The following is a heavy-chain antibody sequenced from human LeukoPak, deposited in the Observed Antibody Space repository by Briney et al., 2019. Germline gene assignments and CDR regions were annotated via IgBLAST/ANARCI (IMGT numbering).Heavy chain of an antibody. CDR3: ARQVYYCSSTSCYITGLFDY. Sequence: SETLSLTCAVSGYSISSGYYWGWIRQPPGKGLEWIGSIYHSGSTYYNPSHKSRVTISVDTSKNQFSLKLSSVTAADTAVYYCARQVYYCSSTSCYITGLFDYWGQGTLVTVSS. CDR1: GYSISSGYY. J-gene: IGHJ4*02. CDR2: IYHSGST. D-gene: IGHD2-2*02. V-gene: IGHV4-38-2*01.